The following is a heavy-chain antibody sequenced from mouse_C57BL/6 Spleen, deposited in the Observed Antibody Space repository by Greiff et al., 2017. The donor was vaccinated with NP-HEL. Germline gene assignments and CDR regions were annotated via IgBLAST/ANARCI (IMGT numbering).Heavy chain of an antibody. D-gene: IGHD1-1*01. CDR3: TRHGSSYWFAY. CDR2: IDPETGGT. CDR1: GYTFTDYE. Sequence: QVHVKQSGAELVRPGASVTLSCKASGYTFTDYEMHWVKQTPVHGLEWIGAIDPETGGTAYNQKFKGKAILTADESSSTAYMELRSLTSEDSAVYYCTRHGSSYWFAYWGQGTLVTVSA. V-gene: IGHV1-15*01. J-gene: IGHJ3*01.